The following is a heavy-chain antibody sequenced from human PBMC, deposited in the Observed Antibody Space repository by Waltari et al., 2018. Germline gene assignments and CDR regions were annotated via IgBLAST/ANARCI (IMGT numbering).Heavy chain of an antibody. Sequence: QLMACGGGLIEFGGYLRLSSAASGQSLFHAWLTWIRQVPGKGLEGVGRIKSKTDGGTTDYAAPVQGRFSISRDDSKNTLYLQMNSVKTEDTAVYYCTTDTAGLWPDSWGQGTLVTVSS. CDR2: IKSKTDGGTT. CDR3: TTDTAGLWPDS. D-gene: IGHD3-16*01. CDR1: GQSLFHAW. V-gene: IGHV3-15*01. J-gene: IGHJ5*01.